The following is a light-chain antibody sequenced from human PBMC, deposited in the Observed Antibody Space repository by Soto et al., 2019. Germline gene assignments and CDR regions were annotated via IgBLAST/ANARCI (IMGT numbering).Light chain of an antibody. CDR3: CSYTNSAYV. CDR1: SSDVGAYNY. V-gene: IGLV2-11*01. J-gene: IGLJ1*01. Sequence: QSALTQPRSVSGSPGQSVTISCTGTSSDVGAYNYVSWYQQHPAKAPNLMIYDVSKRPSGVPDPFSGSKSGNTASLTISGLQAEDEGDYYCCSYTNSAYVFGTGTKLTVL. CDR2: DVS.